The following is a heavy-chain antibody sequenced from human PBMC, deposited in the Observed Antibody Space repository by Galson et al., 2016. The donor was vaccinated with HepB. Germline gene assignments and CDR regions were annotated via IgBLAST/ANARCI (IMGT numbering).Heavy chain of an antibody. V-gene: IGHV3-23*01. CDR2: ISTSGHST. CDR1: GFTFSSYV. Sequence: SLRLSCAASGFTFSSYVMSWVRQAPGKGLEWVSAISTSGHSTYYADSVKCRFTVSRDNSKSTLFVQVNDLRDDDTSIYYCAKALGRSSGWIDGFDFWGQGTMVTVSS. CDR3: AKALGRSSGWIDGFDF. J-gene: IGHJ3*01. D-gene: IGHD6-19*01.